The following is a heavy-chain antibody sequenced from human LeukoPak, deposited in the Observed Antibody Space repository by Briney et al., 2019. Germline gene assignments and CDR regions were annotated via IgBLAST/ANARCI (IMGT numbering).Heavy chain of an antibody. Sequence: RASVKVSCKASGYTFTSYYMHWVRQAPGQGLEWMGIINPSGGSTSYAQKFQGRVTMTRDTSTSTVYMELSSPRSEDTAVYYCARAAAGYYYYYYMDVWGKGTTVTISS. V-gene: IGHV1-46*01. CDR1: GYTFTSYY. CDR3: ARAAAGYYYYYYMDV. CDR2: INPSGGST. D-gene: IGHD6-13*01. J-gene: IGHJ6*03.